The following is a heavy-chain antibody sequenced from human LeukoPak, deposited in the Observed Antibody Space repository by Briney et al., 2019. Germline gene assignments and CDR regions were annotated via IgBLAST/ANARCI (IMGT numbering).Heavy chain of an antibody. CDR3: AKDRGGYSGYDLIPWFDP. V-gene: IGHV3-30*18. J-gene: IGHJ5*02. CDR2: ISYDGSNK. CDR1: GFTFSSYG. Sequence: GGSLRLSCAASGFTFSSYGRPWVRQAPGKGREWGAVISYDGSNKYYADSVKGRFTISRDNSKNTLYLQMNSLRAEDTAVYYCAKDRGGYSGYDLIPWFDPWGQGTLVTVSS. D-gene: IGHD5-12*01.